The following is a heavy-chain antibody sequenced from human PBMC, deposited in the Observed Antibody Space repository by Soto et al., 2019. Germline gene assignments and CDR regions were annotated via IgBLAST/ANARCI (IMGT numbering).Heavy chain of an antibody. CDR3: ARDHRSGTEAFDI. CDR2: ISAYNGNT. D-gene: IGHD1-26*01. J-gene: IGHJ3*02. Sequence: QVQLVQSGAEVKKPGASVKVSCKASGYTFTSFGISWVRQAPGQGLEWMGWISAYNGNTNYAENLQSRVTMTTDTSTSTAYMELRSRRSDDTAVYYCARDHRSGTEAFDIWGQGTVVTVSS. V-gene: IGHV1-18*01. CDR1: GYTFTSFG.